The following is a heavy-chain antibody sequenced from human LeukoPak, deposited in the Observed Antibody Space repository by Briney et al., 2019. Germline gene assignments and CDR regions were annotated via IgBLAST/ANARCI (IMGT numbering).Heavy chain of an antibody. J-gene: IGHJ4*02. Sequence: GALRLSCAASGFTFSAYSMNWVRHTPGRGLEWVANINGRGITIHYADSFRGRFTISRDNTKNSLNLQMNNLRAEDTGLYYCARDYFGSPSALDYWGQGTLVTVSS. CDR3: ARDYFGSPSALDY. CDR2: INGRGITI. D-gene: IGHD1-26*01. V-gene: IGHV3-48*04. CDR1: GFTFSAYS.